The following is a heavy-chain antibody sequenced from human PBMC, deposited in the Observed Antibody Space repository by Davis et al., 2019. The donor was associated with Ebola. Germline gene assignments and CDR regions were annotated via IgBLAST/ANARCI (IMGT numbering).Heavy chain of an antibody. Sequence: ASVKVSCKASGYTFSSYGISWVRQVPGQGLEWMGWISGYNGNTNYEQKFQGRVTMTRDTSISTAYMELSRLRSDDTAVYYCARVLGYCSGGSCYSFNWFDPWGQGTLVTVSS. V-gene: IGHV1-18*01. D-gene: IGHD2-15*01. CDR3: ARVLGYCSGGSCYSFNWFDP. CDR1: GYTFSSYG. CDR2: ISGYNGNT. J-gene: IGHJ5*02.